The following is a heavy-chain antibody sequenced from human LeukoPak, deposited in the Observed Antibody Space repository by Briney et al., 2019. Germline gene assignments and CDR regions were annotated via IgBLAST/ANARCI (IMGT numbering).Heavy chain of an antibody. J-gene: IGHJ4*02. V-gene: IGHV1-69*13. CDR2: IIPIFGTA. Sequence: ASVNVSCTASGYTFTSYAISWVRQAPGQGLEWMGGIIPIFGTANYAQKFQGRVTITADESTSTAYMELSSLRSEDTAVYYCASPRRDGYNFYFDYWGQGTLVTVSS. D-gene: IGHD5-24*01. CDR1: GYTFTSYA. CDR3: ASPRRDGYNFYFDY.